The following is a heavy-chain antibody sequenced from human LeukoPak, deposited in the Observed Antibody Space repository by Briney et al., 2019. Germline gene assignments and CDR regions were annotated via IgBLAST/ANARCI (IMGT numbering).Heavy chain of an antibody. CDR1: DFSFITYA. Sequence: GGSLRLSCAASDFSFITYAMSWVRQAPGKGLEWVSTISGGGDATYYADSVKGRFTISRDNFKSTLYLQMNSLRVEDTAVYYCARDSSMLRGPLVIYYFDFWGQGTLVTVSS. CDR2: ISGGGDAT. V-gene: IGHV3-23*01. J-gene: IGHJ4*02. D-gene: IGHD3-10*01. CDR3: ARDSSMLRGPLVIYYFDF.